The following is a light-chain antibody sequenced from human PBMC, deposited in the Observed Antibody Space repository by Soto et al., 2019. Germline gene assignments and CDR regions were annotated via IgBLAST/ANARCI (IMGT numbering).Light chain of an antibody. J-gene: IGKJ1*01. V-gene: IGKV3-15*01. CDR3: QQYNNWPPWT. Sequence: EIAMTQSPSTLSASPGERATLSCRASQRVSSNVAWYQQKPGQAPRLLIYGASTRAIDVPARFSGSGSATEFTPTISSLQSQDFAVYYCQQYNNWPPWTFGQGTKVDIK. CDR2: GAS. CDR1: QRVSSN.